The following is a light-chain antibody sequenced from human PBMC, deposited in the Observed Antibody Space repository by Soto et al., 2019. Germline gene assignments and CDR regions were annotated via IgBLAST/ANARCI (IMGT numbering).Light chain of an antibody. CDR1: QGLVFSDGYTY. Sequence: DVVMTQSPLSLPVTLGQPASISCRSSQGLVFSDGYTYLSWFQQRPGQSPRRLIYRVSDRDSGVPDRFSGSGSGTDFTLKISRVEADAVGMYYCMQGAHWPMYTFGQGTRLEI. CDR3: MQGAHWPMYT. J-gene: IGKJ2*01. V-gene: IGKV2-30*01. CDR2: RVS.